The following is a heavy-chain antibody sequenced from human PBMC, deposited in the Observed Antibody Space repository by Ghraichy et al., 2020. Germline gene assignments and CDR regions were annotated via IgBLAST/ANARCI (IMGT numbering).Heavy chain of an antibody. J-gene: IGHJ4*02. CDR3: AKDPLTWIQNIFAKPSEVGY. Sequence: GGSLRLSCAASGFTFSSYAMSWVRQAPGKGLEWVSAISGSGGSTYYADSVKGRFTISRDNSKNTLYLQMNSLRAEDTAVYYCAKDPLTWIQNIFAKPSEVGYWGQGTLVTVSS. CDR2: ISGSGGST. D-gene: IGHD5-18*01. V-gene: IGHV3-23*01. CDR1: GFTFSSYA.